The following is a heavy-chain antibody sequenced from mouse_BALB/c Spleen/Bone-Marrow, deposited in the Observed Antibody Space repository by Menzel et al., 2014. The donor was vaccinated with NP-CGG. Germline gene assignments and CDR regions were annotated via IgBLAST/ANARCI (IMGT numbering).Heavy chain of an antibody. CDR2: ISNGGGNT. Sequence: DVKLVESGGDLVQPGGSLKLSCAASGLTFSNYNISWVRQTPEKRLERVAYISNGGGNTYYPDTVKGRFTISRDNAKNTLYRQMTSLKSEDTAIYYCARHETGTGQYFDYWGQGTTLTVSS. CDR1: GLTFSNYN. D-gene: IGHD4-1*01. V-gene: IGHV5-12-2*01. CDR3: ARHETGTGQYFDY. J-gene: IGHJ2*01.